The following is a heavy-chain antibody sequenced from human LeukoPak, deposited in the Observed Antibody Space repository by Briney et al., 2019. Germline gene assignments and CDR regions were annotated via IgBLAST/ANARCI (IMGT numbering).Heavy chain of an antibody. Sequence: PGGSLRLSCAASGFTFSSYVMSWVRQAPGKGLEWVSVIYSGGSTYYADSVKGRFTISRDNSKNTLYLQMNSLRAEDTAVYYCARDVLPYCSGGSCTIDYWGQGTLVTVSS. V-gene: IGHV3-66*01. CDR2: IYSGGST. CDR1: GFTFSSYV. J-gene: IGHJ4*02. D-gene: IGHD2-15*01. CDR3: ARDVLPYCSGGSCTIDY.